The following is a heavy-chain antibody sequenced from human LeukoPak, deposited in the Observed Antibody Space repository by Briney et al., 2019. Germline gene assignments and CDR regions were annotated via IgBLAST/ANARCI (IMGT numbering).Heavy chain of an antibody. J-gene: IGHJ6*04. CDR2: IRSSPGNK. Sequence: GGSLRLSCVASGFTFINYNMNWVRQAPGKGLEWVSSIRSSPGNKEYADSVKGRFTISRDNAKNSLYLQMNSLRAEDTAVYYCAELGITMIGGVWGKGTTVTISS. CDR3: AELGITMIGGV. D-gene: IGHD3-10*02. V-gene: IGHV3-21*01. CDR1: GFTFINYN.